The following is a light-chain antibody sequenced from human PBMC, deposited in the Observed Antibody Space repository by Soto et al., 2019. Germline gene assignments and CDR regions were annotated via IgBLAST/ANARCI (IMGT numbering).Light chain of an antibody. CDR3: QSYDSSRGV. J-gene: IGLJ1*01. V-gene: IGLV1-40*01. CDR1: SSNIGAGYD. CDR2: GNS. Sequence: QSVLTQPPSVSGAPGQRVTISCTGSSSNIGAGYDVHWYQQLPGTAPKLLIYGNSNRPSGVPDRFSGSKSGTSASLATTGLQAEDEADYYCQSYDSSRGVFGNGTKVTVL.